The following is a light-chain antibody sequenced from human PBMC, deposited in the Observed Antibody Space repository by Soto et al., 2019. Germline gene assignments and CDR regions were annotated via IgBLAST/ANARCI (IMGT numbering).Light chain of an antibody. Sequence: EIVLTRSPAPLSLSPGERATLSCRASHSVFKSLAWYQQRPGLAPRPLIDDAYNRAPGIPPRFSGSGSGTDFNLTISSLEPEDFAVYDCQQRSVWPPLNSGGGTKVDIK. V-gene: IGKV3-11*01. CDR1: HSVFKS. CDR2: DAY. CDR3: QQRSVWPPLN. J-gene: IGKJ4*01.